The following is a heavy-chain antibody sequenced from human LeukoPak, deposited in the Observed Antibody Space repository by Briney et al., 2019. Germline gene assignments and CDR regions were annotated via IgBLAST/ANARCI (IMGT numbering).Heavy chain of an antibody. Sequence: ASVTVSCKPSGYTFTGYYILWVRQAPGQGPEWMGWINPNSGETSTAHKFQGRVTMTRDTSINTAYMELSRLTSDDTAVYYCAKEVVSLIVGVLYGMDVWGQGTAVTVSS. V-gene: IGHV1-2*02. CDR3: AKEVVSLIVGVLYGMDV. J-gene: IGHJ6*02. D-gene: IGHD3-22*01. CDR1: GYTFTGYY. CDR2: INPNSGET.